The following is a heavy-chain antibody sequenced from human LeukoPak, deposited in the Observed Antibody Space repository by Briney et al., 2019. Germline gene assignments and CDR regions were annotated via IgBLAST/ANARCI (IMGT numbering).Heavy chain of an antibody. CDR2: ISWNSGSI. J-gene: IGHJ6*02. CDR1: GITFDDYA. V-gene: IGHV3-9*01. CDR3: AKDIGPSGSPLYGMDV. D-gene: IGHD3-10*01. Sequence: PGRSLRLSCAASGITFDDYAMHWVRQAPGKGLEWVSGISWNSGSIGYADSVKGRFNISRDNAKNSLYLQTNSLRAEDTALYYCAKDIGPSGSPLYGMDVWGQGTTVTVSS.